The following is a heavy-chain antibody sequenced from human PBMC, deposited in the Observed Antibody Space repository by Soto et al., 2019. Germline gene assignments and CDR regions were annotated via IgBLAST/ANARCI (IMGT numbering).Heavy chain of an antibody. CDR1: GFTFSSYS. D-gene: IGHD2-2*01. J-gene: IGHJ3*02. Sequence: EVQLVESGGGLVQPGGSLRLSCAASGFTFSSYSMNWVRQAPGKGLEWVSYINSSSSTIYYADSVKGRFTISRDNAKNSLYLQMNSRNAEETAVYNCSRADGSSASCYSADLGAFDIWGQGTMVTVSS. CDR2: INSSSSTI. CDR3: SRADGSSASCYSADLGAFDI. V-gene: IGHV3-48*04.